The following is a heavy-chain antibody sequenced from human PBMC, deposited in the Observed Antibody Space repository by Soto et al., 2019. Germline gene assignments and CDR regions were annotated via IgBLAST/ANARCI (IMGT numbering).Heavy chain of an antibody. Sequence: ASVKVSSKASGYTFTGYYMHWVRQAPGQGLEWMGWINPNSGGTNYAQKFQGRVTMTRDTSISTAYMELSRLRSDDTAVYYCARIMTTVTTAFYYYGMDVWGQGTTVTVSS. D-gene: IGHD4-17*01. J-gene: IGHJ6*02. CDR3: ARIMTTVTTAFYYYGMDV. CDR1: GYTFTGYY. V-gene: IGHV1-2*02. CDR2: INPNSGGT.